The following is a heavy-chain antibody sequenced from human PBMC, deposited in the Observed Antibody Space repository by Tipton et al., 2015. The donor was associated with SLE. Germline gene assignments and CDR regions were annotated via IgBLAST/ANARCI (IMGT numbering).Heavy chain of an antibody. CDR3: ARTFYGGGDAFDV. D-gene: IGHD4-23*01. J-gene: IGHJ3*01. V-gene: IGHV4-28*01. Sequence: IGYIYYRGTAYYNPSLRSRVTVSVDTSKNQFSLRLNSVTAVDTAVYYCARTFYGGGDAFDVWGQGTKVSVPS. CDR2: IYYRGTA.